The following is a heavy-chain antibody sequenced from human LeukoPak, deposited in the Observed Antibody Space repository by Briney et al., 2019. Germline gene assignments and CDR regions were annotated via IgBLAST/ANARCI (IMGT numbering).Heavy chain of an antibody. D-gene: IGHD3-10*01. J-gene: IGHJ4*02. CDR1: GYTFTSYG. V-gene: IGHV1-18*01. CDR2: ISAYNGNT. Sequence: GASVKVSCKASGYTFTSYGISWVRQAPGQGLEWMGWISAYNGNTNYAQKLQGRVTITTDTSTSTAYMELRSLRSDDTAVYYCARVGGAVLWFGELLYDDYWGQGTLVTVSS. CDR3: ARVGGAVLWFGELLYDDY.